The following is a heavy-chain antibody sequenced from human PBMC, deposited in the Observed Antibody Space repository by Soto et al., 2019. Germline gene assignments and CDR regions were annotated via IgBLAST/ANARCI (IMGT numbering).Heavy chain of an antibody. Sequence: PGGSLRLSCAVSGFTFSSSSMNWVRQAPGKGLEWVSSISSSSSYIYYADSVKGRFTISRDNAKNSLYLQMNSLRAEDTAVYYCARDLDTAMAHSYYYYGMDVWGQGTTVTVSS. CDR2: ISSSSSYI. V-gene: IGHV3-21*01. CDR3: ARDLDTAMAHSYYYYGMDV. CDR1: GFTFSSSS. J-gene: IGHJ6*02. D-gene: IGHD5-18*01.